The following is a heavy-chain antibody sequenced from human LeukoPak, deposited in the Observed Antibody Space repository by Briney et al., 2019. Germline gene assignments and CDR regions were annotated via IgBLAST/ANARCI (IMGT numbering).Heavy chain of an antibody. CDR2: ISSSSSTI. CDR3: ARLGLYGNYEDY. D-gene: IGHD4-11*01. Sequence: GGSLRLSRAASGFTLCSYSMNWVRPAPGKGLEWVSYISSSSSTIYYADSLKGRFTISRDNAKNSLYLQMNSLRAEGTAVYYCARLGLYGNYEDYWGQGTLVTVSS. V-gene: IGHV3-48*01. J-gene: IGHJ4*02. CDR1: GFTLCSYS.